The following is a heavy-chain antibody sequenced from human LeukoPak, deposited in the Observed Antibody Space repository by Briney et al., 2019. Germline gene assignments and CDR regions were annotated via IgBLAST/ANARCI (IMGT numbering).Heavy chain of an antibody. CDR2: INPNSGGT. Sequence: VASVTVSCKASGYTFTSYGISWVRQAPGQGLESMGWINPNSGGTNYAQKFQGRVTMTRDTSISTAYMELSRLRSDDTAVYYCARGPVPSAYYDFWSGYYGTPFDYWGQGTLVTVSS. CDR3: ARGPVPSAYYDFWSGYYGTPFDY. J-gene: IGHJ4*02. V-gene: IGHV1-2*02. CDR1: GYTFTSYG. D-gene: IGHD3-3*01.